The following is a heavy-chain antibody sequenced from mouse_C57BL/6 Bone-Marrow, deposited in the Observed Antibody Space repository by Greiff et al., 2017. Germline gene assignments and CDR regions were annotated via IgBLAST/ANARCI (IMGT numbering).Heavy chain of an antibody. V-gene: IGHV5-6*01. CDR2: ISSGGSYT. J-gene: IGHJ1*03. D-gene: IGHD1-1*01. CDR3: ARRGYYGSIFYWYFDV. Sequence: EVHLVESGGDLVKPGGSLKLSCAASGFTFSSYGMSWVRQTPDKRLEWVATISSGGSYTYYPDRVKGRFTISRDNAKNTLYLQMSSLKSDDTAMYYCARRGYYGSIFYWYFDVWGTGTTVTVSS. CDR1: GFTFSSYG.